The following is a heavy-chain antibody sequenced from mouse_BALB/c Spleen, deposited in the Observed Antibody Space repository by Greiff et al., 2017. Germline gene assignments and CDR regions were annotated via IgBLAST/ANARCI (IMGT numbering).Heavy chain of an antibody. V-gene: IGHV3-2*02. D-gene: IGHD2-10*02. J-gene: IGHJ2*01. CDR2: ISYSGST. CDR3: ARGGYGNFDY. Sequence: DVQLQESGPGLVKPSQSLSLTCTVTGYSITSDYAWNWIRQFPGNKLEWMGYISYSGSTSYNPSLKSRISITRDTSKNQFFLQLNSVTTEDTATYYCARGGYGNFDYWGQGTTLTVSS. CDR1: GYSITSDYA.